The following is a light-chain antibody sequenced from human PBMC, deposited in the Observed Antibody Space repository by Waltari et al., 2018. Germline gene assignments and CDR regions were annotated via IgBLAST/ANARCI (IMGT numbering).Light chain of an antibody. CDR1: SSAVGRHNL. J-gene: IGLJ2*01. V-gene: IGLV2-23*01. CDR2: ADT. CDR3: CSYAGGTASIL. Sequence: QSALTQPASVSGSPGQSITIPCTGTSSAVGRHNLVSWYQHHPGHAPKLLISADTKRPSGVSNRFSGSKSGNTASLTISGLQAEDEADYYCCSYAGGTASILLGGGTKLTVL.